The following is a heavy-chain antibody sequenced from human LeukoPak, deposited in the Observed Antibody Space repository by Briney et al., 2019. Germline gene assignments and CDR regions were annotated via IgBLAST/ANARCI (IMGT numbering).Heavy chain of an antibody. CDR3: ARVDGYNYDY. D-gene: IGHD5-24*01. J-gene: IGHJ4*02. Sequence: SQTLSLTCTVSGGSISSGSYYWSWIRQPAGKGLAWIGRIYTSGSTNYNPSLKSRVTISVDTSKNQFSLKLSSVTAADTAVYYCARVDGYNYDYWGQGTLVTVSS. V-gene: IGHV4-61*02. CDR2: IYTSGST. CDR1: GGSISSGSYY.